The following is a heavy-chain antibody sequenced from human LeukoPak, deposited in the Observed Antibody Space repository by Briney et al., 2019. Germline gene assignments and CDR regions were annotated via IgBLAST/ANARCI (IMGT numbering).Heavy chain of an antibody. Sequence: GGSLRLSCAASGFTFSRYWMTWVRQAPGKGLEWVANIKQDGSEKSYVDTLKGRFTISRDNAKNSLYLQMNGLRAEDTAVYYCARDRDIVVVPAEDAFDIWGQGTMVTVSS. V-gene: IGHV3-7*05. CDR1: GFTFSRYW. D-gene: IGHD2-2*01. J-gene: IGHJ3*02. CDR2: IKQDGSEK. CDR3: ARDRDIVVVPAEDAFDI.